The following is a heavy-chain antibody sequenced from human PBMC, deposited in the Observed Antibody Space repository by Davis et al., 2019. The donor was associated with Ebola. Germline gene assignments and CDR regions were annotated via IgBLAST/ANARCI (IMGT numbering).Heavy chain of an antibody. D-gene: IGHD3-3*01. CDR2: VSHSEREK. CDR1: GFTFSNYA. Sequence: GESLKISCAASGFTFSNYAMHWVRQAPGKGLEWVAVVSHSEREKFYADSVKGRFTISRENYDNTLYLQMNSLTADDTAVDYCARAVFHEVLDYWGQGTPVTVSS. CDR3: ARAVFHEVLDY. V-gene: IGHV3-30*04. J-gene: IGHJ4*02.